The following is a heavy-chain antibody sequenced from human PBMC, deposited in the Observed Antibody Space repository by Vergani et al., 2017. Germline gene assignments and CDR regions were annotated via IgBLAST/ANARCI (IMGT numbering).Heavy chain of an antibody. V-gene: IGHV5-10-1*01. CDR3: ARQVAVAGKWWGPYYYYGMDV. CDR1: GYSFTRYW. D-gene: IGHD6-19*01. J-gene: IGHJ6*02. CDR2: IDPSDSYT. Sequence: EVQLVQSGAEVKKPGESLRISCKGSGYSFTRYWISWVRQMPGKGLEWMGRIDPSDSYTNYSPSFQGHVTISADKSISTAYLQWSSLKASDTAMYYCARQVAVAGKWWGPYYYYGMDVWDQGTTVTVSS.